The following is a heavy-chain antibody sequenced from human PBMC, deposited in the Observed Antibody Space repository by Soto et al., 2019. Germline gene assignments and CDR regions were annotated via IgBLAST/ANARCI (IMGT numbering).Heavy chain of an antibody. CDR2: ISPMFGAA. D-gene: IGHD3-10*01. Sequence: QVQLVQSGAEMKQPGSSVKVSCQSSGGTFNTYAMNWVRQAPGQGPEWMGDISPMFGAANYAPKFQGRVTITADESTGTPYMQLSSLTSEDTALYFCAREAQVHTPALVYWGQGTLVTVSS. V-gene: IGHV1-69*19. J-gene: IGHJ4*02. CDR1: GGTFNTYA. CDR3: AREAQVHTPALVY.